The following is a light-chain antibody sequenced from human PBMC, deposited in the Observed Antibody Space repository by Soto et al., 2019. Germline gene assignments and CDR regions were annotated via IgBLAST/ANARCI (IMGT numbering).Light chain of an antibody. CDR2: EGS. J-gene: IGLJ2*01. Sequence: QSALTQPASVSGSPGQSITISCTGNSSDVGSYNLVSWYQQHPGKAPKLLIYEGSKRPSGVSNRFSGSKSGSTASLTVSGLQAEDEADYYCSSYAGDTTSDVVFGGGTKLTVL. V-gene: IGLV2-23*01. CDR1: SSDVGSYNL. CDR3: SSYAGDTTSDVV.